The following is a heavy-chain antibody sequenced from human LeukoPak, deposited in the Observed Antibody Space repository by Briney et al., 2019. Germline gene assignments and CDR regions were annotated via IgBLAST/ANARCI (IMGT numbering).Heavy chain of an antibody. J-gene: IGHJ4*02. Sequence: ASVKVSCKASGYTFTGYYMHWVRQAPGQGLEWMGWINPNSGGTNYAQKFQGRVTMTRDTSISTAYMELSRLRSDDTAVYYCALYCTGGVCYDYWGQGTLVTVSS. V-gene: IGHV1-2*02. D-gene: IGHD2-8*02. CDR3: ALYCTGGVCYDY. CDR2: INPNSGGT. CDR1: GYTFTGYY.